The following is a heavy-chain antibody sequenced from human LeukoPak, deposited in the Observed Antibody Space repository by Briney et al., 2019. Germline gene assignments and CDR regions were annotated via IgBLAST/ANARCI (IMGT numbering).Heavy chain of an antibody. D-gene: IGHD4-23*01. Sequence: SVKVSCKASGGTFSSYAISWVRQAPGQGLEWMGGIIPIFGTANYAQKFQGRVTITTDESTSTAYMELSSLRSEDTAVYYCARGHKSVVTPYYYYYMDVWGKGTTVTVSS. CDR3: ARGHKSVVTPYYYYYMDV. CDR1: GGTFSSYA. V-gene: IGHV1-69*05. J-gene: IGHJ6*03. CDR2: IIPIFGTA.